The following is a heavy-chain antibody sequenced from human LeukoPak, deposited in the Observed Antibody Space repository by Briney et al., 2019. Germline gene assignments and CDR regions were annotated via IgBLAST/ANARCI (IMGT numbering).Heavy chain of an antibody. Sequence: TGGSLRLSXAASGFTFSSYAMSWVCQAPGKGLDWVSVISGSGDTTYYADSVKGRFTISRDNSKNTLYLQMNSLRAEDTAVYYCVKGLYSSGWYYFDSWGQGTLVTVSS. J-gene: IGHJ4*02. CDR3: VKGLYSSGWYYFDS. CDR2: ISGSGDTT. D-gene: IGHD6-19*01. V-gene: IGHV3-23*01. CDR1: GFTFSSYA.